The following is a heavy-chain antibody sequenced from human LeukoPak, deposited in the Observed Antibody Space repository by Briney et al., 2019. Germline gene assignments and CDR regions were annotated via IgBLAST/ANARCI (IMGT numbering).Heavy chain of an antibody. CDR1: GGSISSSSYY. J-gene: IGHJ4*02. CDR2: IYNSVNT. CDR3: ARVGGILTGYYFDY. Sequence: SETLSLTCTVSGGSISSSSYYWGWIRQPPGKGLEWIGSIYNSVNTYSNPSLKSRLTISVDTSKNQFSLKLTSVTAADTAVYYCARVGGILTGYYFDYWGQGTLVTVSS. V-gene: IGHV4-39*07. D-gene: IGHD3-9*01.